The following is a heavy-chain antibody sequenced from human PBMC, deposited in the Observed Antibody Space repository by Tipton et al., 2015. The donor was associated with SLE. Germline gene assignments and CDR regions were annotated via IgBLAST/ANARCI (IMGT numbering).Heavy chain of an antibody. CDR1: GYTFTSYY. V-gene: IGHV1-46*01. CDR2: INPSGGST. CDR3: ARGGNIVVVPAATDY. D-gene: IGHD2-2*01. J-gene: IGHJ4*02. Sequence: QLVQSGAEVKKPGASVKVSCKASGYTFTSYYMHWVRQAPGQGLEWMGIINPSGGSTSYAQKFQGRVTMTRDTSTSTVYMELSSLRSEDTAVYYCARGGNIVVVPAATDYWGQGTLVTVSS.